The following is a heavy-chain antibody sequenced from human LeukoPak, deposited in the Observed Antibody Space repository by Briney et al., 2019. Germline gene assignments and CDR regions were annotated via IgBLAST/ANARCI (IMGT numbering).Heavy chain of an antibody. V-gene: IGHV3-74*03. CDR3: ARDQGGSGPTTYDY. Sequence: GGSLRLSCAASGFTFSRSWMHWVRQAPGKGLVGVSRINTDGSDTMYADSVKGRFTISRDNAKNTLYLQMNSLKAEDTAVYYCARDQGGSGPTTYDYWGQGNLVTVSS. CDR1: GFTFSRSW. J-gene: IGHJ4*02. CDR2: INTDGSDT. D-gene: IGHD6-19*01.